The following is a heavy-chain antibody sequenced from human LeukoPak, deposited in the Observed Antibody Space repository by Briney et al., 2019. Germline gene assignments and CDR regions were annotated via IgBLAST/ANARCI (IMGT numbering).Heavy chain of an antibody. V-gene: IGHV1-2*02. D-gene: IGHD3-10*01. CDR1: GYTFTGYY. J-gene: IGHJ4*02. Sequence: WASVKVSFKASGYTFTGYYMHWVRQAPGQGLEWMGWINPNSGGTNYAQKFQGRVTMTRDTSTNTVYMELSSLRSDDTAVYYCANSENMVRGVILGFWGQGTLVTVSS. CDR2: INPNSGGT. CDR3: ANSENMVRGVILGF.